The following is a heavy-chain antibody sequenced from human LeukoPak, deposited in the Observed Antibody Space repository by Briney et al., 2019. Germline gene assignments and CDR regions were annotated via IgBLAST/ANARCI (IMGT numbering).Heavy chain of an antibody. CDR1: GFTFDDYA. D-gene: IGHD2-15*01. J-gene: IGHJ4*02. CDR2: ISWDSRSA. V-gene: IGHV3-43D*03. Sequence: PGGSLRLSCAASGFTFDDYAMHWVRHSPGKGLQWVSFISWDSRSAYYADSVKGRFAISRDNNKKSVFLQMNSLTAEDTAFYYCARDSQDCSASTCYFDYWGQGTLVTVSA. CDR3: ARDSQDCSASTCYFDY.